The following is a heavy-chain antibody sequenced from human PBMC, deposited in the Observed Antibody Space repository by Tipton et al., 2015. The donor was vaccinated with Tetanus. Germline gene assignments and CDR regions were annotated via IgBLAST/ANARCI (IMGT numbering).Heavy chain of an antibody. Sequence: SLRLSCAASGFTFNGYGMSWVRQAPGKGLEWVSAIIGSGGSTYYADSVTGRFTISRDNSKDTLDLQMNSLRAEDTAIYYCAKGRGFRDWYFDIWGRGTLVTVSS. CDR1: GFTFNGYG. D-gene: IGHD3-3*01. J-gene: IGHJ2*01. CDR2: IIGSGGST. V-gene: IGHV3-23*01. CDR3: AKGRGFRDWYFDI.